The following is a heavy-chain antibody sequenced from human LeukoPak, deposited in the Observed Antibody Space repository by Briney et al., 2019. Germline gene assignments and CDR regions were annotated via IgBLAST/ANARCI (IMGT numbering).Heavy chain of an antibody. CDR1: GGSISSGGYS. V-gene: IGHV4-30-2*01. CDR3: ARAGYDFWSGYYNAHAFDI. D-gene: IGHD3-3*01. CDR2: IYHSGST. Sequence: SQTLSLTCAVSGGSISSGGYSGSWIRQPPGKGREWIGYIYHSGSTYYNPSLKSRVTISVDRAKNQFSLKLSSVTAADTAVYYCARAGYDFWSGYYNAHAFDIWGQGTMVTVSS. J-gene: IGHJ3*02.